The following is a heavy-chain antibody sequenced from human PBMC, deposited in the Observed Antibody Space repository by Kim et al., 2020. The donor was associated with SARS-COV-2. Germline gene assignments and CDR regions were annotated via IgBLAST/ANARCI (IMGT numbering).Heavy chain of an antibody. Sequence: GGSLRLSCAAPGFTFTNYAMIWVRQAPGKGLEYVSSIIGSGIFTYYADSVKGRFTISRDNSRNTLYLQMNSLTAEDTAVYYCAKRFGGRYGMDVWGQGTT. CDR3: AKRFGGRYGMDV. V-gene: IGHV3-23*01. D-gene: IGHD3-10*01. J-gene: IGHJ6*02. CDR2: IIGSGIFT. CDR1: GFTFTNYA.